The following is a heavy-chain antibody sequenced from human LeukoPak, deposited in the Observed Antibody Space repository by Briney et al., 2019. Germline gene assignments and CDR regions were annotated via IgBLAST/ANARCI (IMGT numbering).Heavy chain of an antibody. D-gene: IGHD6-13*01. CDR2: ISSSGGST. Sequence: GGSLRLSCAASGFTFSNYVITWVRQAPGKGLEWVSSISSSGGSTYFADSVKGRFTVSRDNSKNTLHLQMNSLRAEDTAVYYCAKATSIAAADYFDYWGQGTLVTVSS. CDR3: AKATSIAAADYFDY. J-gene: IGHJ4*02. V-gene: IGHV3-23*01. CDR1: GFTFSNYV.